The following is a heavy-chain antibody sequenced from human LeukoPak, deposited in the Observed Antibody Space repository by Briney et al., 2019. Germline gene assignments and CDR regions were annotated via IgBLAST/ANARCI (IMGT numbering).Heavy chain of an antibody. D-gene: IGHD3-16*01. CDR1: GGSISSNNYY. CDR3: ARGRLMKPFDN. Sequence: KPSETLSLTCTVSGGSISSNNYYWGWIRQPPGKGLEWIGSMYYGGTTNYNPSLESRVSISIDTSKKQFSLNVTSVTAADTAVYYCARGRLMKPFDNWGQGTLVAVSS. V-gene: IGHV4-39*07. CDR2: MYYGGTT. J-gene: IGHJ4*02.